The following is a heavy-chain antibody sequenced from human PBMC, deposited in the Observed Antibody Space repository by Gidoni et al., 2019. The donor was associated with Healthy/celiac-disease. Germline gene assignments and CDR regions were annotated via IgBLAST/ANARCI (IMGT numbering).Heavy chain of an antibody. Sequence: EVQLLESGGGLVQPGGSLRLSCAASEFTFSNYAMSWVRQAPWKGLEWVSSIIGSGGSTDYADSVKGRFTISRDNSKNTLYLQMNSLRAEDTAVYYCAKAPSSGWYGGAYSFDYWGQGTLVTVSS. D-gene: IGHD6-19*01. CDR3: AKAPSSGWYGGAYSFDY. CDR2: IIGSGGST. CDR1: EFTFSNYA. V-gene: IGHV3-23*01. J-gene: IGHJ4*02.